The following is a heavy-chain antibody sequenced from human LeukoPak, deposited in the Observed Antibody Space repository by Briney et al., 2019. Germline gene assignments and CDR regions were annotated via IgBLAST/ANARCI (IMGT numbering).Heavy chain of an antibody. CDR1: GYSFTSNY. Sequence: ASVKVSCKASGYSFTSNYIHWVRQAPGQGLEWMGMIYPRDGSTSYAQKFQGRVTVTRDTSTSTVHMGLSGLRSEDTAVYYCARDQEAFDYWGQGTLVTVSS. CDR2: IYPRDGST. V-gene: IGHV1-46*01. CDR3: ARDQEAFDY. J-gene: IGHJ4*02.